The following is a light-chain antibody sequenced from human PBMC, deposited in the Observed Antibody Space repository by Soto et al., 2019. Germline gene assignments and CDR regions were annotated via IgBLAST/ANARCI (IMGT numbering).Light chain of an antibody. V-gene: IGLV1-51*01. CDR1: NSNIGRNY. Sequence: QSVLTQPPSVSAAPGQKVTISCFGSNSNIGRNYVSWYQQLTETAPKLLIYGNNNRHSGITDRISGSKSGTSATLGITGLQPGDEADYYCATWDNTLSVEVFGGGTKLTVL. CDR3: ATWDNTLSVEV. CDR2: GNN. J-gene: IGLJ3*02.